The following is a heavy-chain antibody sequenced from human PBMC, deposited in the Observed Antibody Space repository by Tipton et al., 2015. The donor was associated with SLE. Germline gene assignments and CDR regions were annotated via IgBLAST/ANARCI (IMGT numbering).Heavy chain of an antibody. CDR1: GGSISSYY. CDR3: ASCTREGSSWFGPTGYFDL. D-gene: IGHD6-13*01. CDR2: IYYSGRT. V-gene: IGHV4-59*01. J-gene: IGHJ2*01. Sequence: TLSLTCTVSGGSISSYYWSWIRQPPGKGLEWIGYIYYSGRTNYNPSLKSRVTISVDTSKNQFSLKLSSVTAADTAVYYCASCTREGSSWFGPTGYFDLWGRGTLVTVSS.